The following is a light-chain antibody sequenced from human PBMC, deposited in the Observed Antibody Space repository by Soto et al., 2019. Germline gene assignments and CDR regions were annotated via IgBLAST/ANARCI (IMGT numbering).Light chain of an antibody. CDR1: SSDVGGYNY. Sequence: HSALTQPPSAAGSPGQSVTISCAGTSSDVGGYNYVSWYQQHPGKAPRLMIYEVSKRPSGVPDRFSGSKSGNTASLTVSGLQAEDEADYYCSSYAGSNNFDFGTGTKVTVL. CDR2: EVS. J-gene: IGLJ1*01. CDR3: SSYAGSNNFD. V-gene: IGLV2-8*01.